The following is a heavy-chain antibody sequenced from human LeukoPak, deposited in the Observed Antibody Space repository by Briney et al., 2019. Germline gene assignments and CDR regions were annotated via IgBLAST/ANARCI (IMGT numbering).Heavy chain of an antibody. CDR1: GYTFTGYY. J-gene: IGHJ4*02. Sequence: ASVNVSCKASGYTFTGYYVHWVRQAPGQGLEWMGWMNPKSGGTNYAQKFEARVTMNRDTSISTAYMELSRLRFDDTAVYYCARSPDILTGEKFDYWGQGTLVTVSS. V-gene: IGHV1-2*02. CDR3: ARSPDILTGEKFDY. D-gene: IGHD3-9*01. CDR2: MNPKSGGT.